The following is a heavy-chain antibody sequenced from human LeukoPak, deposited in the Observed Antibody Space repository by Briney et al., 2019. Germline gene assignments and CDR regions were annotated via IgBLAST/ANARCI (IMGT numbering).Heavy chain of an antibody. CDR3: ARDRLLGAGDFDY. CDR2: FDPEDGET. D-gene: IGHD1-26*01. V-gene: IGHV1-24*01. J-gene: IGHJ4*02. Sequence: ASVKVSCKVSGYTLTELSMHWVRQAPGKGLEWMGGFDPEDGETIYAQKFQGRVTMTRDTSISTAYMELSRLRSDDTAVYYCARDRLLGAGDFDYWGQGTLVTVSS. CDR1: GYTLTELS.